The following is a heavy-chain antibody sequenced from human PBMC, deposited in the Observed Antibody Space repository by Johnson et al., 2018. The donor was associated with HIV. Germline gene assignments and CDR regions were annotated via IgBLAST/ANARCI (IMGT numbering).Heavy chain of an antibody. CDR2: ISMSGRTI. Sequence: QVQLVESGGGVVQPGRSLRLSCAASGFTFSDYYMSWIRQAPGKGLEWVSYISMSGRTIYYADSVTGRFTISRDNAKNTLYLQMNSLRAEDTALYYCARPIFGVVSSPVDAFGVWGQGTMVTVSS. J-gene: IGHJ3*01. CDR1: GFTFSDYY. D-gene: IGHD3-3*01. V-gene: IGHV3-11*01. CDR3: ARPIFGVVSSPVDAFGV.